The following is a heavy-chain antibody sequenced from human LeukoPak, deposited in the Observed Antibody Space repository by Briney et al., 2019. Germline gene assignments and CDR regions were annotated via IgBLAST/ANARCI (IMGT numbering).Heavy chain of an antibody. CDR3: ARQSGSYGVYYYYMDV. J-gene: IGHJ6*03. CDR1: GGSISTSSYY. V-gene: IGHV4-39*01. Sequence: SETLSLTCTVSGGSISTSSYYWGWIRQPPGKGLEWIGNIYYSGSTYYNPSLKSRVTISVDTSKKQFSLKVSSVTAADTAVYYCARQSGSYGVYYYYMDVWGKGTTVTISS. CDR2: IYYSGST. D-gene: IGHD1-26*01.